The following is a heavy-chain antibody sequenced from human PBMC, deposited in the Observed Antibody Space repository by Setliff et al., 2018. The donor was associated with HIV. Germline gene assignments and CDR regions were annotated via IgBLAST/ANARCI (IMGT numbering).Heavy chain of an antibody. CDR2: FNTNGNRT. D-gene: IGHD1-26*01. CDR3: ARGPLYSGSPADYHYYYMVV. J-gene: IGHJ6*03. Sequence: PGGSLRLSCAASGFTFRSYWMHWVRQAPGKGLVWVSRFNTNGNRTTYADSVKGRFTISRDNAKNTVYLQRDSLRAEETAVYYCARGPLYSGSPADYHYYYMVVWGKGTTVTVSS. V-gene: IGHV3-74*01. CDR1: GFTFRSYW.